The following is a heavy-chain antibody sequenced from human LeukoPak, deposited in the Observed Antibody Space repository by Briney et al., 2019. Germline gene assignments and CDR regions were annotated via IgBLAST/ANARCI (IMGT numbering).Heavy chain of an antibody. J-gene: IGHJ4*02. CDR3: YYYDSSGDY. V-gene: IGHV1-18*01. CDR2: ISAYNGNT. CDR1: GYTFTSYG. D-gene: IGHD3-22*01. Sequence: GASVKVSCKASGYTFTSYGISWVRQAPGQGLEWMGWISAYNGNTNYAQKLQGRVTMTRNTSISTAYMELSSLRSEDTAVYYCYYYDSSGDYWGQGTLVTVSS.